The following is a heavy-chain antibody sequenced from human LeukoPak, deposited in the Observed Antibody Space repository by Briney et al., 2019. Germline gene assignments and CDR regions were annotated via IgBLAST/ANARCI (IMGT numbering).Heavy chain of an antibody. CDR1: GFTFSDHY. J-gene: IGHJ4*02. Sequence: GGSLRLSCAASGFTFSDHYMSWIRQAPGKGLEWVSYISSSSSYTNYADSVKGRFTISRDNAKNSLYLQMNSLRAEDTAVYYCARVGYSYGFDYWGQGTLVTVSS. CDR3: ARVGYSYGFDY. D-gene: IGHD5-18*01. V-gene: IGHV3-11*06. CDR2: ISSSSSYT.